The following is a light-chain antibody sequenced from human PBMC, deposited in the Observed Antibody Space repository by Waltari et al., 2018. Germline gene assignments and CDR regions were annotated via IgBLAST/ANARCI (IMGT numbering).Light chain of an antibody. Sequence: VYSPNNKDFLSGYQLKPGQPPKLHIYWASTRKSGVPNRSTGSGSGTDVSLTISSLQAEDVSVYYGQQYYETPYTFGQGTKLEIK. J-gene: IGKJ2*01. CDR3: QQYYETPYT. V-gene: IGKV4-1*01. CDR2: WAS. CDR1: VYSPNNKDF.